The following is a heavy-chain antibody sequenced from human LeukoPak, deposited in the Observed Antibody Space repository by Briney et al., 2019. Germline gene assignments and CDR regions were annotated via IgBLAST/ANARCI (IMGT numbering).Heavy chain of an antibody. CDR3: AREVVGAPRLFYYYYYMDV. J-gene: IGHJ6*03. CDR1: GGSISSSSYY. Sequence: SETLSLTCTVSGGSISSSSYYWGWIRQPPGKGLEWIGSIYYSGGTYYNPSLKSRVTISVDTSKNQFSLQLNSVTPEDTAVYYCAREVVGAPRLFYYYYYMDVWGKGTTVTISS. D-gene: IGHD1-26*01. CDR2: IYYSGGT. V-gene: IGHV4-39*07.